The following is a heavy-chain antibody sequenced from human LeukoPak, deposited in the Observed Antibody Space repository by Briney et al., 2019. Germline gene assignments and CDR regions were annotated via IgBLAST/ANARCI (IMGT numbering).Heavy chain of an antibody. CDR1: GGSFSGYY. D-gene: IGHD3-22*01. CDR2: INHSGST. CDR3: ARATYYYDGSGYYSGYYFDY. Sequence: SETLSLTCAVYGGSFSGYYWSWIRQPPGKGLEWIGEINHSGSTNYNPSLKSRVTTSVDTSKSQFSLKLSSVTAADTAVYYCARATYYYDGSGYYSGYYFDYWGQGTLVTVSS. V-gene: IGHV4-34*01. J-gene: IGHJ4*02.